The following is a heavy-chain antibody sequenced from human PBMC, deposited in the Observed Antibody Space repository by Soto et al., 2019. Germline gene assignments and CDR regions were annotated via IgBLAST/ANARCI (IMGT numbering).Heavy chain of an antibody. V-gene: IGHV4-61*01. CDR1: GGSVSNKTYY. CDR3: ARTTAVPNTLRSRYFFDY. D-gene: IGHD4-17*01. CDR2: VYYSGTT. Sequence: PSETLSLTCSVSGGSVSNKTYYWSWNRQAPGKRLEWIEYVYYSGTTNYNPSLKSPVTISVDLSKNQFSLRLSSVTTADTALYYCARTTAVPNTLRSRYFFDYWGQGTLVTVSS. J-gene: IGHJ4*02.